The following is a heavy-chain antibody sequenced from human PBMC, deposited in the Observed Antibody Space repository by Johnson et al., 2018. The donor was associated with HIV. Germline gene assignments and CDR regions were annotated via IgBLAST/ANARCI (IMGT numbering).Heavy chain of an antibody. CDR3: ATLGGTVTTRAIAQPHDAFDI. J-gene: IGHJ3*02. CDR1: GFTFSSYW. CDR2: INSDGSST. V-gene: IGHV3-74*01. Sequence: VQLVESGGGLVQPGGSLRLSCAASGFTFSSYWMHWVRQAPGKGLVWVSRINSDGSSTSYADSVKGRFTISRDNAKNTLYLQMNSLRAEDTAVYYCATLGGTVTTRAIAQPHDAFDIWGQGTMVTVSS. D-gene: IGHD4-17*01.